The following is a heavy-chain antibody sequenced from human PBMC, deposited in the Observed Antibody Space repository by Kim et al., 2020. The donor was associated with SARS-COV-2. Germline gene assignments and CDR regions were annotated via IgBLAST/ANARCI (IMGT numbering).Heavy chain of an antibody. V-gene: IGHV1-46*01. Sequence: KCPGRATRTRDTSTSTVYMELSSLRSEDTAVYYCARDLHGSGNSDAFDIWGQGTMVTVSS. D-gene: IGHD3-10*01. J-gene: IGHJ3*02. CDR3: ARDLHGSGNSDAFDI.